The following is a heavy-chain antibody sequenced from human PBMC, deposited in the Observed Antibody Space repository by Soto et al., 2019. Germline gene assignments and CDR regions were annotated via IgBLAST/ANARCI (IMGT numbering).Heavy chain of an antibody. D-gene: IGHD1-26*01. J-gene: IGHJ3*02. CDR1: SGSIGTYY. CDR3: ARGRRSSGRHDASDI. Sequence: SETLSLTCTVSSGSIGTYYWNWIRQPPGKGLEWIAYIDYNGITNSNPSLKSRLTISIDTSKNQFSLKLSSVTAADTAVYYCARGRRSSGRHDASDIWGQGTMVTVSS. CDR2: IDYNGIT. V-gene: IGHV4-59*01.